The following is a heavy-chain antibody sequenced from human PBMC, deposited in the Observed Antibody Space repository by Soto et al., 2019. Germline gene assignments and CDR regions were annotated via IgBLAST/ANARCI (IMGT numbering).Heavy chain of an antibody. CDR3: ARDAVNWNYEVYYYYGMDV. D-gene: IGHD1-7*01. Sequence: GGSLRLSCAASGFTFSSYAMHWVRQAPGKGLEWVAVISYDGSNKYYADSVKGRFTISRDNSKNTLYLQMNSLRAEDTAVYYCARDAVNWNYEVYYYYGMDVWGQGTTVTVSS. V-gene: IGHV3-30-3*01. CDR1: GFTFSSYA. CDR2: ISYDGSNK. J-gene: IGHJ6*02.